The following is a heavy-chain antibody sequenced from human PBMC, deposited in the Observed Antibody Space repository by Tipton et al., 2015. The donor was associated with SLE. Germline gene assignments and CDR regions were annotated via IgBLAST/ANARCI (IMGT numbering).Heavy chain of an antibody. J-gene: IGHJ4*02. Sequence: LRLSCTVSGGSIGSFYWSWIRQPPGKGLEWIGYIGYVYRSQSTNYNASLKSRVTMSLESSKNQFSLKLTSVTAADTADYYCARVTHSCSGGSCYGFYFEYWGQGILVTVSS. CDR1: GGSIGSFY. D-gene: IGHD2-15*01. CDR2: IGYVYRSQST. V-gene: IGHV4-59*01. CDR3: ARVTHSCSGGSCYGFYFEY.